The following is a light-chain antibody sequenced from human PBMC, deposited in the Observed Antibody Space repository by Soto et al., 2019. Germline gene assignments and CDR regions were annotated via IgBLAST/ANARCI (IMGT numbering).Light chain of an antibody. Sequence: DGQVTQSPSSLSASVGDRVTITCRASQTINSYLNWYQHKPGEAPKLLIYAASNLLSGVPSRFSGSGSGTHFTLTIGSLQPEDFPTYYCQQSYNTPLTFGGGTKVDI. CDR2: AAS. J-gene: IGKJ4*01. V-gene: IGKV1-39*01. CDR1: QTINSY. CDR3: QQSYNTPLT.